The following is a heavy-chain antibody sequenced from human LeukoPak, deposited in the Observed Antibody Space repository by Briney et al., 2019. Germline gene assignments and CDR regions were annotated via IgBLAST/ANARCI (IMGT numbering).Heavy chain of an antibody. CDR3: ARDLSGSYDPFDP. Sequence: PGGSLRLSCAASGFTFSDYYMSWIRQAPGKGLEWVSYISSSGSTIYHADSVKGRFTISRDNAKNSLYLQMNSLRAEDTAVYYCARDLSGSYDPFDPWGQGTLVTVSS. J-gene: IGHJ5*02. CDR1: GFTFSDYY. D-gene: IGHD1-26*01. V-gene: IGHV3-11*01. CDR2: ISSSGSTI.